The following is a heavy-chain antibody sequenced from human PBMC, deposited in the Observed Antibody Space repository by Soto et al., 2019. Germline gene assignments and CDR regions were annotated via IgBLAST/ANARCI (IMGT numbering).Heavy chain of an antibody. D-gene: IGHD3-16*02. CDR3: ARGTYDYVWGSYRQRAYYYYYGMDV. Sequence: GASVKVSCKASGGTFGSYAISWVRQAPGQGLEWMGGIIPIFSTANYAQKFQGRVTITADESTSTAYMELSSLRSEDTAVYYCARGTYDYVWGSYRQRAYYYYYGMDVWGQGTTVTVSS. CDR2: IIPIFSTA. CDR1: GGTFGSYA. J-gene: IGHJ6*02. V-gene: IGHV1-69*13.